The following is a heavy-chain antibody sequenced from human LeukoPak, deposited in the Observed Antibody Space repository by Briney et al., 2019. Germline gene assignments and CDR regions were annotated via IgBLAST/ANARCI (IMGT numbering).Heavy chain of an antibody. V-gene: IGHV1-69*04. CDR3: AMFPDDSSGIYYYGMDV. D-gene: IGHD3-22*01. Sequence: SVKVSCKASGGTFSCYAISWVRQAPGQGLEWMGRIIPILGIANYAQKFQGRVTITADKSTSTAYMELSSLRPEDTAVYYCAMFPDDSSGIYYYGMDVWGQGTTVTVSS. J-gene: IGHJ6*02. CDR2: IIPILGIA. CDR1: GGTFSCYA.